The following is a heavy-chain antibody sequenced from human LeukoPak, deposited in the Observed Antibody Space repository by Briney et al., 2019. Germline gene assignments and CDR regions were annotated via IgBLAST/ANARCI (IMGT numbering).Heavy chain of an antibody. CDR2: ISDSGGST. D-gene: IGHD3-3*01. CDR3: AKDSGDFWSGYYGSNWFDP. V-gene: IGHV3-23*01. J-gene: IGHJ5*02. CDR1: GFTFSSYA. Sequence: GGSLRLSCAASGFTFSSYAMSWVRQAPGKGLEWVSAISDSGGSTYYADSVKGRFTISRDNSKNTLYLQMNSLRAEDTAVYYCAKDSGDFWSGYYGSNWFDPWGQGTLVTVSS.